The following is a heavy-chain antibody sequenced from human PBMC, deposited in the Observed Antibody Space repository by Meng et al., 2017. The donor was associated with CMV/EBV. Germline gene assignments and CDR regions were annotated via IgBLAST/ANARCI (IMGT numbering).Heavy chain of an antibody. D-gene: IGHD4-17*01. J-gene: IGHJ4*02. CDR3: RLGHYSQD. V-gene: IGHV3-7*02. Sequence: LVGSGGGLVPTGVSLRRCCAVSGLTISNYWMSWVRQAPGKGLEWVANIKKDGSEKYYVDSVKGRFSISRDNADNSLYLQMNNLRAEDTAVYYCRLGHYSQDWGQGTLVTVSS. CDR2: IKKDGSEK. CDR1: GLTISNYW.